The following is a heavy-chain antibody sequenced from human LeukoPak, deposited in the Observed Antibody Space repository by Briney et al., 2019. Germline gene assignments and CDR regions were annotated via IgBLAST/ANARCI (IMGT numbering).Heavy chain of an antibody. D-gene: IGHD3-10*01. CDR2: IGTAGDT. CDR3: ARGLLLWFGESYGMDV. V-gene: IGHV3-13*04. CDR1: GFTFSSYD. Sequence: PGGSLRLSCAASGFTFSSYDMHWVRHATGKGLEWVSAIGTAGDTYYPGSVKGRFTISRENAKNSLYLQMNSLRAGDTAVYYCARGLLLWFGESYGMDVWGQGTTVTVSS. J-gene: IGHJ6*02.